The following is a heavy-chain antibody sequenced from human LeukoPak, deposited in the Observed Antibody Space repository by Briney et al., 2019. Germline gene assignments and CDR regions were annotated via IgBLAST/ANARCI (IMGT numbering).Heavy chain of an antibody. CDR2: IGLSGGSI. CDR1: GFTFSGYS. V-gene: IGHV3-21*04. J-gene: IGHJ2*01. CDR3: ARLAGSRSPRYLDI. D-gene: IGHD6-19*01. Sequence: PGGSLRLSCATSGFTFSGYSMNWVRQTPGKGLEWVSSIGLSGGSIFYADSVKGRFSISRDNAKNSLYLQMNSLRDDDTAIYYCARLAGSRSPRYLDIWGRGTLVTVSS.